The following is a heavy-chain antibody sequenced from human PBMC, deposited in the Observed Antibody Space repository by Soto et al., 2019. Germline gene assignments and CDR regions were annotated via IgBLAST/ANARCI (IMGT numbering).Heavy chain of an antibody. J-gene: IGHJ4*02. CDR1: GYTFINYG. V-gene: IGHV1-18*01. CDR2: ISGYNGNT. Sequence: QVQLVQAGAEVKKPGASVKVSCKASGYTFINYGISWVRQAPGQGLAWMGWISGYNGNTKYAQKFQGRVTMTTDTSTDTASMELRSLRSDDTAVYYCARDVELMTTVTVSDYWGQGTRVTVSS. D-gene: IGHD4-17*01. CDR3: ARDVELMTTVTVSDY.